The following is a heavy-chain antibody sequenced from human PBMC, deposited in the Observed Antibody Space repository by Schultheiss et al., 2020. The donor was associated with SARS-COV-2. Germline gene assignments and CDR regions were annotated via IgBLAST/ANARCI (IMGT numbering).Heavy chain of an antibody. CDR2: IYYSGST. CDR3: ARGSYGTHAHFDY. CDR1: GGSISSDY. D-gene: IGHD5-18*01. Sequence: SETLSLTCTVSGGSISSDYWSWIRQPPGKGLEWIGYIYYSGSTYYNPSLKSRVTISVDTSKNQFSLKLSSVTAADTAVYYCARGSYGTHAHFDYWGQGTLVTVSS. J-gene: IGHJ4*02. V-gene: IGHV4-59*12.